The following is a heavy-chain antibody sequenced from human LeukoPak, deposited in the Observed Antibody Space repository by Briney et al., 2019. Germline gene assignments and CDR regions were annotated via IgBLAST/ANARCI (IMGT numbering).Heavy chain of an antibody. CDR3: ARDDGGNFNDAFDI. Sequence: GGSLRLSCAASGFTSSSYEMNWVRQAPGKGLEWVSYISSSGSTIYYADSVKGRFTISRDNARNSLYLQMNSLRAEDTAVYYCARDDGGNFNDAFDIWGQGTMVAVSS. V-gene: IGHV3-48*03. CDR1: GFTSSSYE. D-gene: IGHD4-23*01. J-gene: IGHJ3*02. CDR2: ISSSGSTI.